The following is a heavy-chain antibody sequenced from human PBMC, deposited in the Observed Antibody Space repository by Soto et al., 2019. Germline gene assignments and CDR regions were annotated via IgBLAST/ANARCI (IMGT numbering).Heavy chain of an antibody. CDR1: GGSISSGGYY. J-gene: IGHJ4*02. CDR2: IYYSGST. D-gene: IGHD5-18*01. V-gene: IGHV4-31*03. Sequence: SETLSLTCTVSGGSISSGGYYWSWIRQHPGKGLEWIGYIYYSGSTYYNPSLKSRVTISVDTSKNQFSLKLSSVTAADTAVYYCARDAPQLWLFSPDYWGQGTLVTSPQ. CDR3: ARDAPQLWLFSPDY.